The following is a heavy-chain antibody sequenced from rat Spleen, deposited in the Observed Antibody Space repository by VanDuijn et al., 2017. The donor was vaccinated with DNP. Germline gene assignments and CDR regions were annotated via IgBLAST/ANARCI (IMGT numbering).Heavy chain of an antibody. CDR3: VTGVYGGYEDWFSY. CDR2: ISYDGGST. Sequence: EVQLVESGGGLVQPGRSMKLSCAASGFTFSNYYMAWVRQAPTKGLEWVAYISYDGGSTNYGDSVKGRFTISRDNAKDTQYLQMDGLKSEDTATYFCVTGVYGGYEDWFSYWGQGTLVTVSS. V-gene: IGHV5-20*01. J-gene: IGHJ3*01. CDR1: GFTFSNYY. D-gene: IGHD1-11*01.